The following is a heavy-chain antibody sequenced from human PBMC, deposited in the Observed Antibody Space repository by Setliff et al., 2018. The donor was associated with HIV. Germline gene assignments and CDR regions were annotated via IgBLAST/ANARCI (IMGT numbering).Heavy chain of an antibody. CDR1: GYTFTSFD. V-gene: IGHV1-8*01. CDR2: MNPNSGNS. CDR3: ARGGSLHGSGTSGSAYFDS. Sequence: ASVKVSCKASGYTFTSFDINWVRQATGQGLEWMGWMNPNSGNSGFAQKFQGRVTMTMNTSINTAYMELNSLKSEDTAVYYCARGGSLHGSGTSGSAYFDSWGQGALVTVSS. J-gene: IGHJ4*02. D-gene: IGHD3-10*01.